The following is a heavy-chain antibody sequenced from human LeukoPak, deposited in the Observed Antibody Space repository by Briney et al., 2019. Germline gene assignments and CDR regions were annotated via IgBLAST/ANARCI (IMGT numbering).Heavy chain of an antibody. CDR2: IGPNSGGT. CDR1: GYTFTTHY. V-gene: IGHV1-2*02. J-gene: IGHJ2*01. D-gene: IGHD3-10*01. CDR3: ARGRGTTMVRGVITNYFDL. Sequence: ASVKLSCKASGYTFTTHYIHWVRQAPGQGLEWMGWIGPNSGGTNYAQKFLGSVTMTGDTSINTAFMELSRLRSDDTAIYYCARGRGTTMVRGVITNYFDLWGRGSLVTVSS.